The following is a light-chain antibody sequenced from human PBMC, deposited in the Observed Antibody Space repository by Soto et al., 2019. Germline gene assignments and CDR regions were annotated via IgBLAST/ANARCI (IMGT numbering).Light chain of an antibody. CDR1: DSNIGSNS. CDR2: KSD. Sequence: QSVPTQPPSASGTPGQRVSITCSGSDSNIGSNSVHWYQQVPGMAPKLLVYKSDQRPSGVPDRFSGSKSVTSASLAISGLRAEDEAEYYCATWDDGLSGVLFGGGTKVTVL. V-gene: IGLV1-47*01. J-gene: IGLJ2*01. CDR3: ATWDDGLSGVL.